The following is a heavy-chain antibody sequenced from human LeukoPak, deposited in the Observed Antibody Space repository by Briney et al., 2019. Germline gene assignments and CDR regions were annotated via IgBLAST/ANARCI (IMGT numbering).Heavy chain of an antibody. CDR3: ARDSSEDFYDSSGYYSFDF. J-gene: IGHJ4*02. V-gene: IGHV1-18*01. D-gene: IGHD3-22*01. Sequence: ASVKVPCKVSGYTFTSYGISWVRQAPGQGPEWMGWISAYNGNTNYAQKVQGRVTMTTDTSTSTAYMELRSLRSDDTAVFYCARDSSEDFYDSSGYYSFDFWGQGTLVTVSS. CDR2: ISAYNGNT. CDR1: GYTFTSYG.